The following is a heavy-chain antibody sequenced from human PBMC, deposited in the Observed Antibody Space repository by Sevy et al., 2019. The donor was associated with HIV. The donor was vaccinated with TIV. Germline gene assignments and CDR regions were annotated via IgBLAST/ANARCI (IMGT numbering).Heavy chain of an antibody. Sequence: ASVKVSCKASGYTFTSYGISWVRQAPGQGLEWMGWISAYNGNTNYAQKLQGRVTMTKDTSRSTAYMELRSLMSDDTAEYYCARGSDALRSFDWSYYYGMDVWGQGTTVTVSS. CDR2: ISAYNGNT. J-gene: IGHJ6*02. CDR1: GYTFTSYG. CDR3: ARGSDALRSFDWSYYYGMDV. V-gene: IGHV1-18*01. D-gene: IGHD3-9*01.